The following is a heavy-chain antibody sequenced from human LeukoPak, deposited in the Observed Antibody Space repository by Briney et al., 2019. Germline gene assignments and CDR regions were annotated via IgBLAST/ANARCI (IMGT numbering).Heavy chain of an antibody. CDR2: IWYDGSNK. CDR3: AKVTMIVEDY. CDR1: GFTFSNYG. D-gene: IGHD3-22*01. V-gene: IGHV3-33*06. J-gene: IGHJ4*02. Sequence: GGSLRLSCAASGFTFSNYGMHWVRQAPGKGLVWVAVIWYDGSNKYYADSVKGRFTISRDNSKNTLYLQMNSLRAEDTAVYYCAKVTMIVEDYWGQGTLVTVSS.